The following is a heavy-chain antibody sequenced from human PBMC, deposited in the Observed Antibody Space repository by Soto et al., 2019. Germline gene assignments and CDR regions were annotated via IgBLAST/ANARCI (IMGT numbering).Heavy chain of an antibody. J-gene: IGHJ6*02. CDR2: IYYSGST. Sequence: SETLSLTCTVSGGSVSSGSYYWSWIRQPPGKGLEWIGYIYYSGSTNYNPSLKSRVTISVDTSKNQFSLKLSSVTAADTAVYYCARVPRTYYDFWSGYYDPDRSAADYYYGMDVWGQGTTVTVSS. CDR3: ARVPRTYYDFWSGYYDPDRSAADYYYGMDV. CDR1: GGSVSSGSYY. V-gene: IGHV4-61*01. D-gene: IGHD3-3*01.